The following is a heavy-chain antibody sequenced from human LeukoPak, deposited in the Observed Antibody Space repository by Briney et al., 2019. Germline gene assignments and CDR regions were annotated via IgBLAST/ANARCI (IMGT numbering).Heavy chain of an antibody. CDR3: ARVVGLYSSSWYSYYGMDV. Sequence: ASVKVSCKASGYTFTSYGISWVRQAPGQGLEWMGWISAYNGNTNYAQKLQGRVTMTTDTSTSTAYMELRSLRSDDTAVYYCARVVGLYSSSWYSYYGMDVWGQGTTVTVSS. CDR1: GYTFTSYG. J-gene: IGHJ6*02. CDR2: ISAYNGNT. D-gene: IGHD6-13*01. V-gene: IGHV1-18*01.